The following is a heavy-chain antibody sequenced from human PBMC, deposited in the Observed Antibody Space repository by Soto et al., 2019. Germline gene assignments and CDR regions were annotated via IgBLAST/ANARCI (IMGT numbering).Heavy chain of an antibody. Sequence: SETLSLTCTVSGGSINSDAYYWSWIRQPPGKGLEWIGHIYYSGRTYYNPSLESRLTISLDTSKNQFSLRLRSVNASDTAVYYCARDRSNSPDYFDYWGQGPLVTVSS. CDR1: GGSINSDAYY. CDR3: ARDRSNSPDYFDY. CDR2: IYYSGRT. J-gene: IGHJ4*02. V-gene: IGHV4-30-4*01. D-gene: IGHD6-6*01.